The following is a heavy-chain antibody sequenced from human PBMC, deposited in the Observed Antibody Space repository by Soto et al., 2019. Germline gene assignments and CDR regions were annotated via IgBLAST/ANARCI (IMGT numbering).Heavy chain of an antibody. CDR2: ISTSGTTI. Sequence: GGSLRLSCAASGFTFSRYEMNGVRQAPGKGLEWVSYISTSGTTIYYADSVKGRFTISRDNAKNSLYLQMNSLRAEDTAVYYCARDKDSSGYYVDYWGQGSLVTVSS. CDR1: GFTFSRYE. D-gene: IGHD3-22*01. J-gene: IGHJ4*02. CDR3: ARDKDSSGYYVDY. V-gene: IGHV3-48*03.